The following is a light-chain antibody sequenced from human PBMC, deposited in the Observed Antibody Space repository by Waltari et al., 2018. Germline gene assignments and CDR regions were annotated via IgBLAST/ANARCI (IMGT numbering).Light chain of an antibody. CDR1: NLDNKA. CDR3: QVWDRSNEDAHPYGV. V-gene: IGLV3-21*02. J-gene: IGLJ2*01. CDR2: DDS. Sequence: SGVLTQPPSVSVAPGQTAKITCRGANLDNKAVHWHQQRPGQAPVLVIYDDSDRPSGIPERFSGSNSGNTATLTISRVEAGDEADYFCQVWDRSNEDAHPYGVFGGGTKLTVL.